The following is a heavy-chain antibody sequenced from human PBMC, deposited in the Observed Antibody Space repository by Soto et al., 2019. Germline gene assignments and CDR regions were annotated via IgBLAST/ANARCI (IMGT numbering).Heavy chain of an antibody. CDR1: GFTLSDYY. CDR2: ISSSGSTI. Sequence: QVQLVESGGGLVKPGGSLRLSCAASGFTLSDYYMSWIRQAPGKGLECVSYISSSGSTIYYADSVSGRFTMSRDNAKKSLYLQMNRLRAEDTAVYYGARIQRVVPAAIGHFDYRGQGTLVTGSS. D-gene: IGHD2-2*02. V-gene: IGHV3-11*01. J-gene: IGHJ4*02. CDR3: ARIQRVVPAAIGHFDY.